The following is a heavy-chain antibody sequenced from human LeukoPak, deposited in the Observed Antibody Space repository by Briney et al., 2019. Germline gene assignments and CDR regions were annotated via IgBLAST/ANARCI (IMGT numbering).Heavy chain of an antibody. V-gene: IGHV4-39*02. Sequence: SETLSLTCTVSGGSISSNTYYWGWIRQPPGKGLEWIASLYYSGTTYYNPSLKSRVTISADTSKNHFSLRLSSVTAADTAVYYCARRPLYGYYFGYWGQGTLVTVSS. CDR2: LYYSGTT. CDR3: ARRPLYGYYFGY. J-gene: IGHJ4*02. D-gene: IGHD4-17*01. CDR1: GGSISSNTYY.